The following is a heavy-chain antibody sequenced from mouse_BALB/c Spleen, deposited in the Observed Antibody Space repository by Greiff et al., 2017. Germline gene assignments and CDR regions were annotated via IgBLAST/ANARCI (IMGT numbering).Heavy chain of an antibody. D-gene: IGHD1-1*01. CDR2: IVPCNDST. CDR3: ASGILRLLYAMDY. J-gene: IGHJ4*01. CDR1: GYTFTSYV. Sequence: VQLQESGAELVKPGASVKLSCKASGYTFTSYVMNWVRQRPGQGLEWIGWIVPCNDSTKYNEKFKGKATLTTDKSSSTAYMQLSRLTSEDSAVYFCASGILRLLYAMDYWGQGTSVTVSS. V-gene: IGHV1-14*01.